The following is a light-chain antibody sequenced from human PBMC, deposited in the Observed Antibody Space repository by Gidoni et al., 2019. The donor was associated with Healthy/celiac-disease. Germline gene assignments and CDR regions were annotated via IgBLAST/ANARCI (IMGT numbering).Light chain of an antibody. V-gene: IGLV3-25*03. CDR1: ALTKQY. J-gene: IGLJ3*02. CDR2: IVR. CDR3: QSADSSDPPLV. Sequence: SYDLTQPPPAPLPPGQTARITCSGDALTKQYAYWYQRKPDQASVLVKYIVRERPSGIPERFSGSSSGTTVTLAISGIQAEDEADYYCQSADSSDPPLVFGGGTKLTVL.